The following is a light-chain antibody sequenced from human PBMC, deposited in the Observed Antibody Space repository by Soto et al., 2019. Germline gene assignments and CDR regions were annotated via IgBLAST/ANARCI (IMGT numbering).Light chain of an antibody. J-gene: IGKJ1*01. CDR3: QQYNRYSPWT. CDR1: QSISSW. Sequence: DIQMTQSPSTLSASVGDRVTITCRASQSISSWLAWYQQKPGKAPKLLIYDASSLESGVPSRFSGSGSGTEFTLTISSLQPADFATYYCQQYNRYSPWTFGQGTKVDIK. CDR2: DAS. V-gene: IGKV1-5*01.